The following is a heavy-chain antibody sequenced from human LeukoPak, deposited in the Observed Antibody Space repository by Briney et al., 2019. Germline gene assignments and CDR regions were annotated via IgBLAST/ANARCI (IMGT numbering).Heavy chain of an antibody. CDR1: GYTFTSYG. CDR3: ARIHPGIAVAGTLNYFDY. J-gene: IGHJ4*02. D-gene: IGHD6-19*01. Sequence: ASVKVSCKASGYTFTSYGISWVRQAPGQGLEWMGWISAYNGNTNYAQKLQGRVTMTTDTSTSTAYMELRSLRSDDTAVYYCARIHPGIAVAGTLNYFDYWGQGTLVTVSS. V-gene: IGHV1-18*01. CDR2: ISAYNGNT.